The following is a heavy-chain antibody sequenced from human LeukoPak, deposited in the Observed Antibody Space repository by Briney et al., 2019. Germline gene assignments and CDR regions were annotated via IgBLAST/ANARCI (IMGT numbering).Heavy chain of an antibody. Sequence: ASVKVSCKASEYIFNIYDINWVRQATGQGLEWMGWMNPDSGNTGFAQKFQGRVTMTRNTSVTTAYMELSSLRSEDTAVYYYAVHLPGDYLDRWGQGTLVTVSS. J-gene: IGHJ4*02. CDR3: AVHLPGDYLDR. CDR1: EYIFNIYD. CDR2: MNPDSGNT. V-gene: IGHV1-8*01.